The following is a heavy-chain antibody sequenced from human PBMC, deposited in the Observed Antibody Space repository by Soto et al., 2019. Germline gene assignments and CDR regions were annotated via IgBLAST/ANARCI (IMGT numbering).Heavy chain of an antibody. J-gene: IGHJ4*02. D-gene: IGHD1-26*01. Sequence: EVQLVESGGGLVQPGGSLRLSCAASGVTFRNYFMTWVRQAPGKGLEWVANINQDGSERHYVDSVRGRFTTSRDNAKTSLLLEMNSLRVEDTAVYFCAGGAGWEQEYWGQGTRVTVSS. CDR1: GVTFRNYF. CDR3: AGGAGWEQEY. V-gene: IGHV3-7*05. CDR2: INQDGSER.